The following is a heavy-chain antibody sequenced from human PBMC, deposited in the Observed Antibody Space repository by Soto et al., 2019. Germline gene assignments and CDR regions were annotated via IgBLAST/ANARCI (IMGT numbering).Heavy chain of an antibody. CDR3: TTSATGDYYYYAMDV. Sequence: GESLKISCKGSAYRLTNYWIGWVRQTPGKGLEWMGIIYPGDSDTRYGPSFQGQVTISADKSISTAYLQWSSLKASDTAMYYCTTSATGDYYYYAMDVWGQGTTVTVSS. CDR1: AYRLTNYW. D-gene: IGHD7-27*01. CDR2: IYPGDSDT. V-gene: IGHV5-51*01. J-gene: IGHJ6*02.